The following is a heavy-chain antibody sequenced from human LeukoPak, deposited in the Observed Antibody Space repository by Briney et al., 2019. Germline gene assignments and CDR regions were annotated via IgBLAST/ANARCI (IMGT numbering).Heavy chain of an antibody. D-gene: IGHD5-12*01. Sequence: GGSLRLSCAASGFTFSSYSMNWVRQAPGKGLEWVSSISSTSSYIYYADSVQGRFTISRDNAKNSLYLQMNSLRAEDTAVYYCAKGGYTGYDFAFDYWGQGTLVTVSS. J-gene: IGHJ4*02. CDR3: AKGGYTGYDFAFDY. V-gene: IGHV3-21*01. CDR1: GFTFSSYS. CDR2: ISSTSSYI.